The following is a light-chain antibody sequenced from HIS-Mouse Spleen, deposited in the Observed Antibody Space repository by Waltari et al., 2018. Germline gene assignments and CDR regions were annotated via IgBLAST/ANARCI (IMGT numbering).Light chain of an antibody. CDR2: EVS. CDR1: SSDVGGYNY. CDR3: SSYTSSSTVV. V-gene: IGLV2-14*01. J-gene: IGLJ2*01. Sequence: QSALTQPASVSGSPGQPITTSCTGTSSDVGGYNYFSWYQQHPGKAPKLMIYEVSNRPSGVSNRFSGSKSGNTASLTISGLQAEDEADYYCSSYTSSSTVVFGGGTKLTVL.